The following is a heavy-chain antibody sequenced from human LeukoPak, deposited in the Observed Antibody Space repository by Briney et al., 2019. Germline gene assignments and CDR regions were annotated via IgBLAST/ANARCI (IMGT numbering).Heavy chain of an antibody. CDR3: AKDLRHIRFLEPKIMGGDY. D-gene: IGHD3-3*01. CDR1: GFTFSSYA. CDR2: ISGSGGST. J-gene: IGHJ4*02. V-gene: IGHV3-23*01. Sequence: GGSLRLSCAASGFTFSSYAMSWVRQAPGKGLEWVSAISGSGGSTYYADSVKGRFTISRDNSKNTLYLQMNSLRAEDTAVYYCAKDLRHIRFLEPKIMGGDYWGQGTLVTVSS.